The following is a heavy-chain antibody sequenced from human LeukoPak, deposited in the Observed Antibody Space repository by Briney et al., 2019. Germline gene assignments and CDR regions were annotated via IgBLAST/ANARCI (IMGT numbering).Heavy chain of an antibody. J-gene: IGHJ4*02. Sequence: ASVKVSCKASGGTFSSYAISWVRQAPGQGLEWMGGIIPIFGIANYAQKFQGRVTITADKSTSTAYMELSSLRSEDTAVYYCARDLEFRFCGGDCFPDYWAREPWSPSPQ. CDR1: GGTFSSYA. D-gene: IGHD2-21*02. CDR2: IIPIFGIA. CDR3: ARDLEFRFCGGDCFPDY. V-gene: IGHV1-69*10.